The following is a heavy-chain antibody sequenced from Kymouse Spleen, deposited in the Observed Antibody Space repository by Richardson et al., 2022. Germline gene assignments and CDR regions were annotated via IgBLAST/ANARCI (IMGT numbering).Heavy chain of an antibody. CDR3: AKDRVDSSGPFDY. CDR2: ISYDGSNK. J-gene: IGHJ4*02. Sequence: QVQLVESGGGVVQPGRSLRLSCAASGFTFSSYGMHWVRQAPGKGLEWVAVISYDGSNKYYADSVKGRFTISRDNSKNTLYLQMNSLRAEDTAVYYCAKDRVDSSGPFDYWGQGTLVTVSS. V-gene: IGHV3-30*18. D-gene: IGHD6-19*01. CDR1: GFTFSSYG.